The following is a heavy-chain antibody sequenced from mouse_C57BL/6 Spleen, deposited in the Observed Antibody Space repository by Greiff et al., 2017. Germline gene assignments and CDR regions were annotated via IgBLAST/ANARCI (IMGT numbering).Heavy chain of an antibody. CDR3: ASKDYGSSYDYFDY. D-gene: IGHD1-1*01. J-gene: IGHJ2*01. V-gene: IGHV14-2*01. CDR1: GFNIKDYY. Sequence: EVKLQESGAELVKPGASVKLSCTASGFNIKDYYMHWVKQRTEQGLEWIGRIDPEDGETKYAPKFQGKATITADTSSNTAYLQLSSLTSEDTAVYYFASKDYGSSYDYFDYWGQGTTLTVSS. CDR2: IDPEDGET.